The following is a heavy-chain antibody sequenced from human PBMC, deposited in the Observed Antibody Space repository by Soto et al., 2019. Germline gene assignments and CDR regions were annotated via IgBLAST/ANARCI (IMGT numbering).Heavy chain of an antibody. Sequence: QVQLVQSGAEVKKPGSSVKVSCKASGGTFSSYAISWVRQAPGQWLEWMGGIIPISGTADYAHKFQGRVTIIADESTSTAYMELSSLRSEDTAVYYCARSQGSSTSLEIYYYYYYGMDVWGQGTTVTVSS. CDR2: IIPISGTA. V-gene: IGHV1-69*01. CDR3: ARSQGSSTSLEIYYYYYYGMDV. D-gene: IGHD2-2*01. J-gene: IGHJ6*02. CDR1: GGTFSSYA.